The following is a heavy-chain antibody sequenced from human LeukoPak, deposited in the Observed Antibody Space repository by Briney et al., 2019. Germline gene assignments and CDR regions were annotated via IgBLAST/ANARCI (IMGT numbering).Heavy chain of an antibody. D-gene: IGHD3-3*01. J-gene: IGHJ4*02. CDR3: AKDDRDYDFWSGYFDY. Sequence: GGSLRLSCVASGFTFSSYAMHWVRQAPGKGLEWVAVIPHDASNKDYADSVKGRFTISRDNSKNTLFLQMNSLRAEDTAVYYCAKDDRDYDFWSGYFDYWGQGSLVTVSS. CDR2: IPHDASNK. CDR1: GFTFSSYA. V-gene: IGHV3-30*18.